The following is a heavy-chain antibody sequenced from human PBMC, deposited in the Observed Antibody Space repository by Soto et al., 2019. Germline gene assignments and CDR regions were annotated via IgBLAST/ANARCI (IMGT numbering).Heavy chain of an antibody. Sequence: PGGSLRLSCAASGFTFSSYAMSCVRQAPGKGLEWVSAISGSGGSTYYADSVKGRFTISRDNSKNTLYLQMNSLRVEDTAVYYCAKVGSSGPYYYYGMDVWGQGTTVTVSS. CDR2: ISGSGGST. V-gene: IGHV3-23*01. CDR3: AKVGSSGPYYYYGMDV. CDR1: GFTFSSYA. J-gene: IGHJ6*02. D-gene: IGHD6-19*01.